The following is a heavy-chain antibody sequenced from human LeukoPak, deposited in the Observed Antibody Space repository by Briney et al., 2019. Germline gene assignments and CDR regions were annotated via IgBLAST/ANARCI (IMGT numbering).Heavy chain of an antibody. V-gene: IGHV3-21*01. J-gene: IGHJ6*02. CDR2: ISSSSSYI. CDR1: GCTFSSYS. CDR3: ARTTVTTAIGGCYYYYVGMDF. Sequence: PGGSLRLSCAASGCTFSSYSMNWGRQAPGKGLEWVSSISSSSSYIYYADSVKGRFTISRDNAKNSLYLQMNSLRAEDTAVYYCARTTVTTAIGGCYYYYVGMDFWGQGTTVTVSS. D-gene: IGHD4-17*01.